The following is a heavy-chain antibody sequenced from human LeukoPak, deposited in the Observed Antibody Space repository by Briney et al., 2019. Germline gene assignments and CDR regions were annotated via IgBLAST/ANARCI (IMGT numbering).Heavy chain of an antibody. Sequence: GGSLRLSCAASGFTFSVYSMNWFRRAPGRGLEWVSYISSTSTTIYYKDSVKGRFTISRDNAKNSLYLHMTSLRAEDTAVYYCVRNDGDDAFDIWGQGTMVTVSS. CDR1: GFTFSVYS. CDR2: ISSTSTTI. D-gene: IGHD4-17*01. CDR3: VRNDGDDAFDI. J-gene: IGHJ3*02. V-gene: IGHV3-48*01.